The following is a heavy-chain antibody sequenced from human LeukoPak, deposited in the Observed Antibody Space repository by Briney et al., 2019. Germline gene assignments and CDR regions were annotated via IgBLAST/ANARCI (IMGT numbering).Heavy chain of an antibody. V-gene: IGHV6-1*01. Sequence: SQTLSLTCAIFGDSVSSNSAAWNWIRQSPSRGLEWLGRAFYRSQWYNDYAFSVKGRIAINPDTSKNHFSLQLNSVTPEDTAVYYCARASNVDIVADSFGFDPWGQGTLVTVSS. CDR1: GDSVSSNSAA. CDR3: ARASNVDIVADSFGFDP. D-gene: IGHD5-12*01. J-gene: IGHJ5*02. CDR2: AFYRSQWYN.